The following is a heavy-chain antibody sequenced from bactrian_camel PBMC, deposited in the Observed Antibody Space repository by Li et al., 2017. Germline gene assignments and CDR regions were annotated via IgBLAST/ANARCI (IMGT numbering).Heavy chain of an antibody. CDR2: INPSGGNT. V-gene: IGHV3-1*01. CDR1: GLTFGDYP. CDR3: VRDDGWSTGLY. J-gene: IGHJ4*01. D-gene: IGHD5*01. Sequence: SGGGLVQAGGSLGLSCIASGLTFGDYPMGWFRQAPGKGLEWLSTINPSGGNTAYKDSMKGRFTVSRDNAKNTVYLQMNSLKPEDTATFYCVRDDGWSTGLYWGQGTQVTVS.